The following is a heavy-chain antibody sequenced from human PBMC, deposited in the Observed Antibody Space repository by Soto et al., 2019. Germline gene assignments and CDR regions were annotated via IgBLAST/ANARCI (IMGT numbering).Heavy chain of an antibody. D-gene: IGHD3-10*01. CDR3: ARGPPMVRGVIIILDY. J-gene: IGHJ4*02. V-gene: IGHV3-30-3*01. CDR2: ISYDGSNK. Sequence: GGSLRLSCAASGFTFSSYAMHWVRQAPGKGLEWVAVISYDGSNKYYADSVKGRFTISRDNSKNTLYLQMNSLRAEDTAVYYCARGPPMVRGVIIILDYWGQGTLVTVSS. CDR1: GFTFSSYA.